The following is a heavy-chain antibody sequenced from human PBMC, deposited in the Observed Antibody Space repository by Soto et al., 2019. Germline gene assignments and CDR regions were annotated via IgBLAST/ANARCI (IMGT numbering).Heavy chain of an antibody. CDR2: IYYSGSS. Sequence: PSETLSLTCTVSGGPISSGDYYWSWIRQPPGKGLEWIGYIYYSGSSYSKPSLKSRVTMSIDTSENQFSLRLNSVTAADTAIYYCARCYYGSESLYYFDYWGRGTLVTVSS. CDR1: GGPISSGDYY. D-gene: IGHD3-10*01. V-gene: IGHV4-30-4*01. CDR3: ARCYYGSESLYYFDY. J-gene: IGHJ4*02.